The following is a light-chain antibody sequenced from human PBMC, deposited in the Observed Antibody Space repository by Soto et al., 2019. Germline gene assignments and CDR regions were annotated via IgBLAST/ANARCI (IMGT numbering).Light chain of an antibody. J-gene: IGLJ2*01. CDR2: EVS. Sequence: QSALTQPPSASGSPGQSVTISCTGTSSDVGGYNYVSWYQQHPGKAPKLMIYEVSKRPSGVPDRFSGSKSGNTASLTVSGLQAEDEADYYCSSYAGSTVFGGGTTLTVL. CDR1: SSDVGGYNY. CDR3: SSYAGSTV. V-gene: IGLV2-8*01.